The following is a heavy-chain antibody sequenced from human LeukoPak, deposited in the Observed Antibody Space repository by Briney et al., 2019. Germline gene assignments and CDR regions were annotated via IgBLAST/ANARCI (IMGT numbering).Heavy chain of an antibody. J-gene: IGHJ4*02. Sequence: GGSLRLSCAASGFTFSSYAMSWVRQAPGKGLEWVSAISGSGGSTYYADSAKGRFTISRDNSKNTLYLQMNSLRAEDTAVYYCAKEECSSTSCYKNFDYWGQGTLVTVSS. CDR1: GFTFSSYA. CDR2: ISGSGGST. CDR3: AKEECSSTSCYKNFDY. D-gene: IGHD2-2*01. V-gene: IGHV3-23*01.